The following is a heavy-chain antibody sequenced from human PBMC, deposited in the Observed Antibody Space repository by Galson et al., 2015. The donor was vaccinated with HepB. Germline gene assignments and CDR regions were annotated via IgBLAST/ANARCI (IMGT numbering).Heavy chain of an antibody. J-gene: IGHJ4*02. CDR1: GYTFTGYY. Sequence: SVKVSCKASGYTFTGYYMHWVRQAPGQGLEWMGWINPNSGGTNYAQEFQGRVTMTRDTSISTAYMELSRLRSDDTAVYYCARPTAHTYYDFWSGYHTTTKCDYWGQGTLVTVSS. V-gene: IGHV1-2*02. CDR2: INPNSGGT. D-gene: IGHD3-3*01. CDR3: ARPTAHTYYDFWSGYHTTTKCDY.